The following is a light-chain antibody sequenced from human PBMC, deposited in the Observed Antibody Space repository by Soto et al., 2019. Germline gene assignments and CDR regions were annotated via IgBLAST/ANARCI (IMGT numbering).Light chain of an antibody. CDR2: GAS. Sequence: EIVMTQSPDTLSVSPGERATLFCRASQSVSSTVAWYQQRPGQAPRLLIYGASTRATGIPARFSGSGSGTEFTLTISILQSEDFAVYYCQQYNDWLTFGGGTKVEIK. CDR1: QSVSST. J-gene: IGKJ4*01. CDR3: QQYNDWLT. V-gene: IGKV3-15*01.